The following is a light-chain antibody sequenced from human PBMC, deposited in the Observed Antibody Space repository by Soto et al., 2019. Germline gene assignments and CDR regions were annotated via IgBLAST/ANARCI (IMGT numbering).Light chain of an antibody. V-gene: IGKV1-12*01. CDR1: QAFSNL. J-gene: IGKJ4*01. Sequence: DIQMTQSPSSVSASVGDRVIITCRASQAFSNLLAWYQQKPGKAPELLIYGASTLQGGVPSRFSGSESGTDFTLTISSLQPEDSATYYCQQATIFPLTFGGGTEVEIK. CDR2: GAS. CDR3: QQATIFPLT.